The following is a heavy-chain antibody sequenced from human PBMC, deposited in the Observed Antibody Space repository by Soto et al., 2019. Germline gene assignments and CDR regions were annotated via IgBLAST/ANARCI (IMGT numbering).Heavy chain of an antibody. CDR1: GGSIRGGYY. CDR2: VSNTGNT. Sequence: QLQLQESGPGLVKPSETLSLTCSVSGGSIRGGYYWGWVRQPPGKGLEWIGCVSNTGNTYQSPSLKSRLIISADTPNNQFSLRLSSVTAEDTAVYYGARCRFYSSTWYTAFDIWGHGKAVTVPS. D-gene: IGHD6-13*01. J-gene: IGHJ3*02. V-gene: IGHV4-39*01. CDR3: ARCRFYSSTWYTAFDI.